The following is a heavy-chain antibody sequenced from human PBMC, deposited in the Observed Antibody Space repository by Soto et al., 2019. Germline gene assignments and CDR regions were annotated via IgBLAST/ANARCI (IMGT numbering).Heavy chain of an antibody. CDR1: GFTFDDYA. CDR3: AKSVSGYDYEKSFDY. V-gene: IGHV3-9*01. Sequence: PGGSLRLSCAASGFTFDDYAMHWVRQAPGKGLEWVSGISWNSGSIGYADSVKGRFTISRDNAKNSLYLQMNSLRAEDTALYYCAKSVSGYDYEKSFDYWGQGTLVTVSS. CDR2: ISWNSGSI. D-gene: IGHD5-12*01. J-gene: IGHJ4*02.